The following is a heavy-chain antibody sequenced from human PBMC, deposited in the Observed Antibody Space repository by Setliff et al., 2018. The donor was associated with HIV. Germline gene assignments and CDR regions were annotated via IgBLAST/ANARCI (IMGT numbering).Heavy chain of an antibody. Sequence: GGSLRLSCAASGFTFSSYEMDWFRQAPGKGLEWVSYITGSSDTIYYADSVKGRFTTSRDNAKNSLYLQMNTLRAEDTAVYYCARDFRDYVGKFDYWGQGTLVTVSS. V-gene: IGHV3-48*03. CDR2: ITGSSDTI. J-gene: IGHJ4*02. CDR3: ARDFRDYVGKFDY. CDR1: GFTFSSYE. D-gene: IGHD1-26*01.